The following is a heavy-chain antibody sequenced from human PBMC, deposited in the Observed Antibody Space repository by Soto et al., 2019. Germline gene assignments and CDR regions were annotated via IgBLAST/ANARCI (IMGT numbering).Heavy chain of an antibody. Sequence: SETLSLTCTVSGGSLNDFYWSWVRRPPGKGLEWVGHIYHNGNTNYNSSLKSRVSISVDTSKNQFSLKLSSVTAADTAVYYCATHDYGDFYFDYWGQGTLVTVSS. D-gene: IGHD4-17*01. CDR1: GGSLNDFY. CDR3: ATHDYGDFYFDY. J-gene: IGHJ4*02. V-gene: IGHV4-59*01. CDR2: IYHNGNT.